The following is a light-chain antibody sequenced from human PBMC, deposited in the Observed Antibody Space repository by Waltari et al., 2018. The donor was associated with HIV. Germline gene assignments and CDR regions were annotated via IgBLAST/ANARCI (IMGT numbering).Light chain of an antibody. V-gene: IGKV2-24*01. Sequence: DIVLTQTPLSSPATPGQPDAFSCRSSETLVHTNGNTYLSWLHQRPGQPPRVLIYQVSQRLSGIPDRFTGSGAGTDFTLKISRVEPEDVGVFYCMQGTHFPRTFGQGTKV. J-gene: IGKJ1*01. CDR3: MQGTHFPRT. CDR2: QVS. CDR1: ETLVHTNGNTY.